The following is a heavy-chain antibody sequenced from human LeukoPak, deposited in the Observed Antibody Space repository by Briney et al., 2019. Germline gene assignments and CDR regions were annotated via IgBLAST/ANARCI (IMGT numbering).Heavy chain of an antibody. Sequence: QTGGSLRLSCAASGFTFDVYAMHGVRQATGKGLEWVLGISWNSGSIGYADSVKGRFTISRDNAKNSLYLQMNSLRAEDTALYYCAKDHRRFGGTNWFDPWGQGTLVTVSS. CDR1: GFTFDVYA. J-gene: IGHJ5*02. V-gene: IGHV3-9*01. CDR2: ISWNSGSI. D-gene: IGHD3-10*01. CDR3: AKDHRRFGGTNWFDP.